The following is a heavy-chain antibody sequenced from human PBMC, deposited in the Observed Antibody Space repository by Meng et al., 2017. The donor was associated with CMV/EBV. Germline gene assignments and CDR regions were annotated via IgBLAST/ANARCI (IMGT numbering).Heavy chain of an antibody. V-gene: IGHV1-69*12. CDR2: IIPIFGTA. D-gene: IGHD3-22*01. CDR3: ARPYSGYYYPGFDY. J-gene: IGHJ4*02. CDR1: GGTFSSYA. Sequence: HVQLGQAGGEVKKAGSSVKVSCKASGGTFSSYAISWVRQAPGQGPEWMGGIIPIFGTANYAQKFQGRVTITADESTSTAYMELSSLRSEDTAVYYCARPYSGYYYPGFDYWGQGTLVTVSS.